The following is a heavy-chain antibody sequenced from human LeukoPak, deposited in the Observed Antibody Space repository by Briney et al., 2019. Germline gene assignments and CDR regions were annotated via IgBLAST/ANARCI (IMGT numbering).Heavy chain of an antibody. CDR3: ARVISGWYLFDY. CDR2: IYYRGST. J-gene: IGHJ4*02. Sequence: SETLSLTCTVSGGSISSSSYYWGWIRQPPGKGLEWIGYIYYRGSTNYNPSLKSRVTMSVDTSKNQFSLKLSSVTAADTAVYYCARVISGWYLFDYWGQGTLVTVSS. V-gene: IGHV4-61*05. D-gene: IGHD6-19*01. CDR1: GGSISSSSYY.